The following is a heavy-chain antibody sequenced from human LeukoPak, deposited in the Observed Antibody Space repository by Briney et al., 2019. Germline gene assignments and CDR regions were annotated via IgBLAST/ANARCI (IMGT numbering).Heavy chain of an antibody. J-gene: IGHJ4*02. D-gene: IGHD6-19*01. Sequence: PGGFLRLSCAASGFTFSSYAMHWVRQAPGKGLEWMSFIRYDGSIKYYAYSVEGRFTISRDNSKNTLYLQMNSLRADDTAVYYCAKGRAVAGTELADWGQGTLVNVSA. V-gene: IGHV3-30*02. CDR2: IRYDGSIK. CDR3: AKGRAVAGTELAD. CDR1: GFTFSSYA.